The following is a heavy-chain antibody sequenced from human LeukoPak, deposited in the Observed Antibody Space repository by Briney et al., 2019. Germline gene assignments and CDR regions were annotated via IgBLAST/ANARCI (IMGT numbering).Heavy chain of an antibody. CDR3: ARLGGSSWLQH. J-gene: IGHJ1*01. D-gene: IGHD6-13*01. CDR1: GGSISSSSYY. CDR2: IYYSGST. Sequence: PSETLSLTCTVSGGSISSSSYYWGWIRQSPGKGLEWIGSIYYSGSTYYNPSLKSRVTISVDTSKNQFSLKLSSVTAADTAVYYCARLGGSSWLQHWGQGTLVTVSS. V-gene: IGHV4-39*01.